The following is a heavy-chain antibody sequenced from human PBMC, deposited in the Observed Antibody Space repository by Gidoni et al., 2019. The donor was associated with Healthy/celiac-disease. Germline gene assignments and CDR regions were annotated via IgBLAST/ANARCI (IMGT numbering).Heavy chain of an antibody. CDR3: ARINGDYMVWYFDY. Sequence: QVQLVESGGGLVTPGGSLRLSCSASGFTFSDYYLSWIRQDPGKGLEWVSYISSSGSTIYYADSVKGRFTSSRENAKNSLYLQMNSLRAEDTAVYYCARINGDYMVWYFDYWGQGTLVTVSS. CDR2: ISSSGSTI. V-gene: IGHV3-11*01. CDR1: GFTFSDYY. D-gene: IGHD4-17*01. J-gene: IGHJ4*02.